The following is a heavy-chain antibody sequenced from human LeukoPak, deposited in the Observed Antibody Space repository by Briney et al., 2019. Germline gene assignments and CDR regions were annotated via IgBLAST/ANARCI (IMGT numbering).Heavy chain of an antibody. CDR1: GYTFTVYS. D-gene: IGHD3-16*01. CDR3: ARDASMINFDY. J-gene: IGHJ4*02. CDR2: ITTSTGKP. V-gene: IGHV7-4-1*02. Sequence: ASVNVSCKASGYTFTVYSINWLRQAPGQGLEWMGWITTSTGKPTYAQGFTGRSVFSLDTSVSTTYLHINSLKAEDTAVYYCARDASMINFDYWGQGSLVTVSS.